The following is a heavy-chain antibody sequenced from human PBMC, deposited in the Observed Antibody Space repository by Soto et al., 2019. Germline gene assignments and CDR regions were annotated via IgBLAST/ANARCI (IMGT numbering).Heavy chain of an antibody. CDR3: ARGVGSGTYYNQYNWFDP. J-gene: IGHJ5*02. CDR2: INTYNGNT. CDR1: GYTFTNYC. V-gene: IGHV1-18*01. Sequence: QVQLVQSGAEVKKPGASVKVSCKASGYTFTNYCISWVRQAPGQVLEWRGWINTYNGNTNHSQKLQGRDTMTKDTSPSTAYMELRSLRSDDTAEYYCARGVGSGTYYNQYNWFDPWGHGPLVTVSS. D-gene: IGHD3-10*01.